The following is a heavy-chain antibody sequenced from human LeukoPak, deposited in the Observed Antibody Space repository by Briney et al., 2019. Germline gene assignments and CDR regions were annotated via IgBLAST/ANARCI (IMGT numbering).Heavy chain of an antibody. CDR3: GLSGNYYYYYMDV. Sequence: ASVKVSCKASGYTFTSYYMHWVRQAPGQGLEWMGGIIPIFGIPDPAQKFQGRLTITADESTTTAYMELSSLRSDDTAIYYCGLSGNYYYYYMDVWGKGTTVTISS. CDR1: GYTFTSYY. D-gene: IGHD6-25*01. J-gene: IGHJ6*03. CDR2: IIPIFGIP. V-gene: IGHV1-69*13.